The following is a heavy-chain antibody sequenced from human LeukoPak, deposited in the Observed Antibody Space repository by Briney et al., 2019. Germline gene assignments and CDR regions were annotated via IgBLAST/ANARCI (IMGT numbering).Heavy chain of an antibody. V-gene: IGHV7-4-1*02. CDR3: ARGQLYCTNGVCYRYHFDY. Sequence: ASVKVSCKASGYTLISYAMNWVRQAPGQGLEWMGWINTDTGNPTYAQGFAGRFVFSLDTSVSTAYLQISSLKAEDTAVYYCARGQLYCTNGVCYRYHFDYWGQRTLVTVSS. CDR2: INTDTGNP. D-gene: IGHD2-8*01. CDR1: GYTLISYA. J-gene: IGHJ4*02.